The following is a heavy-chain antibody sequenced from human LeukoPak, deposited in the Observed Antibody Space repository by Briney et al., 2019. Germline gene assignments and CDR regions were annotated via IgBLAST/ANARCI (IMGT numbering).Heavy chain of an antibody. D-gene: IGHD5/OR15-5a*01. CDR1: GYTFSAYY. CDR2: INPKGRGT. J-gene: IGHJ4*02. Sequence: ASVKVSCKASGYTFSAYYIHWVRQAPGQGLEWMGWINPKGRGTNYAQKFQGRITVTWDTAISTAYMEVTRLTSDDTAVYFCARAGDSYSVFDYWGQGTPVTVSS. V-gene: IGHV1-2*02. CDR3: ARAGDSYSVFDY.